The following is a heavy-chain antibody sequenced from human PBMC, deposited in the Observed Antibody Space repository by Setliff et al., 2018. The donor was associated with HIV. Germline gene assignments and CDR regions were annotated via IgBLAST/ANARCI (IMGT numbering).Heavy chain of an antibody. D-gene: IGHD6-13*01. CDR2: IWYDGSHK. V-gene: IGHV3-33*01. CDR1: GFTFSSYG. CDR3: ASGYARGSMTH. J-gene: IGHJ4*02. Sequence: PGGSLRLSCAASGFTFSSYGMHWVRQAPGKGLQWVAVIWYDGSHKTYADSVKGRFTISRDNSKNTLYLQMNSLRAEDTAVYYCASGYARGSMTHWGQGTLVTVSS.